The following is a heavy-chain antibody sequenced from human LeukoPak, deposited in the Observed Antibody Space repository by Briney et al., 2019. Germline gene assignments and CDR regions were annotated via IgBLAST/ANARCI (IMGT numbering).Heavy chain of an antibody. CDR3: ARDGRDSSGYYWGPYYYYGMDV. V-gene: IGHV1-3*01. CDR2: INAGNGNT. D-gene: IGHD3-22*01. J-gene: IGHJ6*02. Sequence: ASVKVSCKASGYTFTSYAMHWVRQAPGQRLEWMGWINAGNGNTKYSQKLQGRVTMTTDTSTSTAYMELRSLRSDDTAVYYCARDGRDSSGYYWGPYYYYGMDVWGQGTTVTVSS. CDR1: GYTFTSYA.